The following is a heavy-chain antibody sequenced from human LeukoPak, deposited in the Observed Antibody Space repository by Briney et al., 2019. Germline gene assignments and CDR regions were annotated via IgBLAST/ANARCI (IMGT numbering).Heavy chain of an antibody. D-gene: IGHD7-27*01. CDR1: GFTFSSYA. J-gene: IGHJ3*01. Sequence: GGSLRLSCAASGFTFSSYAMSWVRQAPGKGLEWVSAISGSGGSTYYADSVKGRFTISRDNSKNTLYLQMNSLRAEDTAVYYCAKEFSATPRAAAQTGDAFDVWGQGTMVTVSS. V-gene: IGHV3-23*01. CDR3: AKEFSATPRAAAQTGDAFDV. CDR2: ISGSGGST.